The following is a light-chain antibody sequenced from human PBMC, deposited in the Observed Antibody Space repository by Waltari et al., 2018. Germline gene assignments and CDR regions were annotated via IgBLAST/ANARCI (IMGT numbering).Light chain of an antibody. J-gene: IGKJ4*01. CDR1: QSVSSS. CDR2: DAS. CDR3: QQRSAWPT. V-gene: IGKV3-11*01. Sequence: EIVLTQSPATLSLSPGERATLSCRASQSVSSSLGWYQQKPGQAPRLLIYDASNRATGIPARFSGSGSGTDFTLTISSLEPEDFAIYYCQQRSAWPTFGGGTKVESK.